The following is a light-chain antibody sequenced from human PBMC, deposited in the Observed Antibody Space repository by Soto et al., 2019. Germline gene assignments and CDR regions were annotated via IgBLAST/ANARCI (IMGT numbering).Light chain of an antibody. CDR3: QQYNNWPPYT. CDR1: QSVSSD. J-gene: IGKJ2*01. V-gene: IGKV3-15*01. CDR2: GAS. Sequence: EIVMTQSPATLSVSPGDRATLSCRASQSVSSDLAWYQQKPGQVPRLLIYGASTRATGIPTRFSGSGSGTEFTLTISSLQSEDFAVYYCQQYNNWPPYTFGQGTKLEIK.